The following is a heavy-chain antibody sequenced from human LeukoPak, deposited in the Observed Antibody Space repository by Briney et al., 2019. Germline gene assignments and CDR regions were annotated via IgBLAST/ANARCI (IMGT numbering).Heavy chain of an antibody. J-gene: IGHJ3*02. D-gene: IGHD3-10*01. Sequence: PSETLSLTCTVSGASISRSSYYWGWIRQPPGKGLEWIGSIYYSGSTYYNPSLKSRVTISVDTSKNQFSLKLSSVTAADTAVYYCASEPYGYGSGTDAFDIWGQGTMVTVSS. CDR2: IYYSGST. V-gene: IGHV4-39*07. CDR3: ASEPYGYGSGTDAFDI. CDR1: GASISRSSYY.